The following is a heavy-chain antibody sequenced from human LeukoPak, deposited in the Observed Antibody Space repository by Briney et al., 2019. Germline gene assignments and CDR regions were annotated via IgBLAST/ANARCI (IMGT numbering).Heavy chain of an antibody. J-gene: IGHJ4*02. CDR1: GYTFTGYY. D-gene: IGHD3-22*01. V-gene: IGHV1-18*04. CDR2: ISAYNGNT. Sequence: ASVKVSCKASGYTFTGYYMHWVRQAPGQGLEWMGWISAYNGNTNYAQKLQGRVTMTTDTSTSTAYMELRSLRSDDTAVYYCASSQDSSGKDYWGQGTLVTVSS. CDR3: ASSQDSSGKDY.